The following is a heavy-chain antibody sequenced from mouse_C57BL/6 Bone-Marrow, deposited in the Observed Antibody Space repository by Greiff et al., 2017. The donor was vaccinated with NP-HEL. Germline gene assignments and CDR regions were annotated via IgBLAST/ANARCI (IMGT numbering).Heavy chain of an antibody. J-gene: IGHJ2*01. V-gene: IGHV1-69*01. Sequence: VQLQQPGAELVMPGASVKLSCKASGYTFTSYWMHWVKQRPGQGLAWIGEIDPSDSYTNYNQKFKGKSTLTVDKSSSTAYMQLSSLTSEDSAVYYCARSGTDYWGQGTTLTVSS. CDR2: IDPSDSYT. D-gene: IGHD4-1*01. CDR1: GYTFTSYW. CDR3: ARSGTDY.